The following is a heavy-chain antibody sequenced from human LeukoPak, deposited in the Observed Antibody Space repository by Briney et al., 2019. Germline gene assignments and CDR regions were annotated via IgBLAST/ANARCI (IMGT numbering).Heavy chain of an antibody. CDR3: AAWIAETTQEFNS. J-gene: IGHJ4*02. D-gene: IGHD1-7*01. Sequence: GGTLRLSCAASGFTFSSFGMSWVRQAPGKGLEWVANIKQDGSEKYYVDSVKGRFTISRDNAKTSLFLHMNSLRAEDSAIYYCAAWIAETTQEFNSWGQGTLVTVSS. CDR1: GFTFSSFG. V-gene: IGHV3-7*01. CDR2: IKQDGSEK.